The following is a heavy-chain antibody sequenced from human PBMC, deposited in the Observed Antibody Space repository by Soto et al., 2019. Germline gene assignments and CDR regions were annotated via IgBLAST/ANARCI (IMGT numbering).Heavy chain of an antibody. D-gene: IGHD4-17*01. V-gene: IGHV1-18*04. Sequence: ASVKVSCKASGYTFTSYGISWVRQAPGQGLEWMGWISTYSGNTNYAQKFQGRVTMTTDTSTSTAYMELRSLRSDDTAVYYCARVDGDYDLLIRRYYFDYWGQGTLVTVSS. CDR2: ISTYSGNT. J-gene: IGHJ4*02. CDR1: GYTFTSYG. CDR3: ARVDGDYDLLIRRYYFDY.